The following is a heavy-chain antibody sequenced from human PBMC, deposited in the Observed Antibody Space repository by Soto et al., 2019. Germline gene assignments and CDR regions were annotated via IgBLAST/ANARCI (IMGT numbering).Heavy chain of an antibody. D-gene: IGHD2-2*02. J-gene: IGHJ6*02. CDR3: ARGFRTVAVAPAAIPPRRVEGAAAPYYYYGMDV. Sequence: PGGSLRLSCAASGFTFSSYAMHWVRQAPGKGLEWVAVISYDGSNKYYADSVKGRFTISRDNSKNTLYLQMNSLRAEDTAVYYCARGFRTVAVAPAAIPPRRVEGAAAPYYYYGMDVWGQGTTVTVS. CDR1: GFTFSSYA. CDR2: ISYDGSNK. V-gene: IGHV3-30-3*01.